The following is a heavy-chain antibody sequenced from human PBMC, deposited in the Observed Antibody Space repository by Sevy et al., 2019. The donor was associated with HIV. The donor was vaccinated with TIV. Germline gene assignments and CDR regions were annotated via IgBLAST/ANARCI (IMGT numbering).Heavy chain of an antibody. Sequence: ASVKVSGKASGYSFITYSLHWVRQAPGQGLEWMAWINPNNGAAIYAQTFQGRVTVTRDTSINTVYMEMSSLTSDDTAVYYCAREIWKFDLWGQGTLVTVSS. CDR2: INPNNGAA. D-gene: IGHD1-1*01. J-gene: IGHJ4*02. CDR3: AREIWKFDL. V-gene: IGHV1-2*02. CDR1: GYSFITYS.